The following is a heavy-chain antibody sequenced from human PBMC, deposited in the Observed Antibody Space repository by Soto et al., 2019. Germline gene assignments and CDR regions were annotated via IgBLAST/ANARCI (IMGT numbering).Heavy chain of an antibody. CDR3: AREPLYYYDSSGYYSYWYFDL. CDR1: GGTFSSYA. D-gene: IGHD3-22*01. J-gene: IGHJ2*01. V-gene: IGHV1-69*13. CDR2: IIPIFGTA. Sequence: ASVKVSCKASGGTFSSYAIIWVRQAPGQGLEWMGGIIPIFGTANYAQKFQGRVTITADESTSTAYMELSSLRSEDTAVYYCAREPLYYYDSSGYYSYWYFDLWGRGTLVTVSS.